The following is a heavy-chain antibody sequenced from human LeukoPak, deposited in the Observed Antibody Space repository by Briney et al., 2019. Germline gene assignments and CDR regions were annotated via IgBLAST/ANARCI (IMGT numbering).Heavy chain of an antibody. CDR1: GLTFSSYW. CDR3: ARAVGYSGFSDY. D-gene: IGHD5-12*01. J-gene: IGHJ4*02. V-gene: IGHV3-7*01. Sequence: GGSLRLSCAASGLTFSSYWMSWVRQAPGKGLEWVANIKQDGTEKYYVDSVKGRFTISRDNAKNSLYLQMNSLRAEDTAVYYCARAVGYSGFSDYWGQGTLVTVPS. CDR2: IKQDGTEK.